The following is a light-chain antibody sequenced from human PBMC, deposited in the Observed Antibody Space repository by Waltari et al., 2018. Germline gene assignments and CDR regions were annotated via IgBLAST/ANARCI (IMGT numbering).Light chain of an antibody. CDR2: GAS. Sequence: EIVLTQSPATLSLSPGERATLSCRASPRADSSHLAWYQQTAGQAPRLLCYGASTRAPGIPDRFRCSGFGTVFTLSISSLEPDDFAVYYCQQYDTPPSTFCQGTKV. J-gene: IGKJ1*01. CDR3: QQYDTPPST. CDR1: PRADSSH. V-gene: IGKV3-20*01.